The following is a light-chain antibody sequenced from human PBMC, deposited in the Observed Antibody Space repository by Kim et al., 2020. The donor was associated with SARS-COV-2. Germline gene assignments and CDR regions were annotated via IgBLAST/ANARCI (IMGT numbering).Light chain of an antibody. J-gene: IGKJ1*01. CDR1: KRVNDN. V-gene: IGKV3-15*01. CDR2: GGS. CDR3: QQYDEWPWT. Sequence: EIVLTQSPDTLSVSPGERVTLSCRSTKRVNDNLAWYQQKPGQPPRLLVYGGSVTPTYIPARFSGSGSKTEYTLTVTSLQSEDFAIYYCQQYDEWPWTFGQGTKVDIK.